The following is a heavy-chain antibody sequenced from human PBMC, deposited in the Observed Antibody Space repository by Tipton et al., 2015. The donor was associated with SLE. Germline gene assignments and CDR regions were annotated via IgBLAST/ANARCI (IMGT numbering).Heavy chain of an antibody. CDR1: GFTFSSYA. D-gene: IGHD3-22*01. CDR2: ISYDGSNK. CDR3: ARTVSYYYDSSGPSIDY. J-gene: IGHJ4*02. V-gene: IGHV3-30-3*01. Sequence: QVQLVQSGGGVVQPGRSLRLSCAASGFTFSSYAMHWVRQAPGKGLEWVAVISYDGSNKYYADSVKGRFTISRDNSKNTLYLQMNSLRAEDTAVYYCARTVSYYYDSSGPSIDYWGQRTLVTVSS.